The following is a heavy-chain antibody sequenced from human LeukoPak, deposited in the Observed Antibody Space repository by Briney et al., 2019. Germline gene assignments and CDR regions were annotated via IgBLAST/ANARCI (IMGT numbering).Heavy chain of an antibody. D-gene: IGHD2-15*01. J-gene: IGHJ2*01. CDR2: ISSSGSTI. V-gene: IGHV3-48*03. Sequence: GGSLRLSCAASGFTFSSYEMNWLRQAPGKGLEWVSYISSSGSTIYYADSVKGRFTISRDNAKNSLYLQMNSLRAEDTAVYYCARVGRTPPPWYFDLWGRGTLVTVSS. CDR1: GFTFSSYE. CDR3: ARVGRTPPPWYFDL.